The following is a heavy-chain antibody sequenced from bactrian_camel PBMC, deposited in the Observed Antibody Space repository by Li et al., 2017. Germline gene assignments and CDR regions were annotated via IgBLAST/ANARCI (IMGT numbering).Heavy chain of an antibody. V-gene: IGHV3S53*01. D-gene: IGHD2*01. CDR2: LASDGSS. Sequence: QLVESGGGSVQAGGSLRLSCAFSGYTYSGHCMGWFRQAPGKEREGVASLASDGSSIYANSLKGRFSISKDNARNWLDLQMDSLEPGDTARYYCAADRRRHGPPSLRPGDYSVWGQGTQVTV. CDR1: GYTYSGHC. J-gene: IGHJ4*01. CDR3: AADRRRHGPPSLRPGDYSV.